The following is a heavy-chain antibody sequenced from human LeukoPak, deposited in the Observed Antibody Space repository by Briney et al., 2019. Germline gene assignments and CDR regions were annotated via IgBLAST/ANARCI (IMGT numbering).Heavy chain of an antibody. V-gene: IGHV3-11*04. CDR1: GFTFSDYY. J-gene: IGHJ4*02. Sequence: GGSLRLSCAASGFTFSDYYMSWIRQAPGKGLEWVSYISSSGSTIYYADSVKGRFTISRDNAKNSLHLQMNSLRAEDTAVYYCARSRVTKYYCDSSGYYPLGYWGQGTLVTVSS. CDR3: ARSRVTKYYCDSSGYYPLGY. CDR2: ISSSGSTI. D-gene: IGHD3-22*01.